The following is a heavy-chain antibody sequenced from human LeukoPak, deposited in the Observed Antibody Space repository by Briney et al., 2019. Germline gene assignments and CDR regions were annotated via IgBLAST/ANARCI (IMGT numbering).Heavy chain of an antibody. J-gene: IGHJ3*02. CDR3: ARDPGRFGYSYGHRAFDI. CDR2: INPSGGST. D-gene: IGHD5-18*01. Sequence: ASVKVSCKASGYTFTSYYMHWVRQAPGQGREWMGIINPSGGSTSYAQKFQGRVTMTRDTSTSTVYMELSSLRSEDTAVYYCARDPGRFGYSYGHRAFDIWGQGTMVTVSS. V-gene: IGHV1-46*01. CDR1: GYTFTSYY.